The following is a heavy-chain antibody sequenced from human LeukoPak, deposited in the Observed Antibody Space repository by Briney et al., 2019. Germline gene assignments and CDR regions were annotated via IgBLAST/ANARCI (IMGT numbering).Heavy chain of an antibody. D-gene: IGHD3-10*01. CDR3: AILDYYGSGYYFGY. CDR2: INPNSGGT. J-gene: IGHJ4*02. Sequence: GASVKVSCKASGYTFTGYYMHWVRQAPGQGLEWMGWINPNSGGTNYAQKFQGRVTMTRDTSISTAYMELRSLRSDDTAVYYCAILDYYGSGYYFGYWGQGTLVTVSS. V-gene: IGHV1-2*02. CDR1: GYTFTGYY.